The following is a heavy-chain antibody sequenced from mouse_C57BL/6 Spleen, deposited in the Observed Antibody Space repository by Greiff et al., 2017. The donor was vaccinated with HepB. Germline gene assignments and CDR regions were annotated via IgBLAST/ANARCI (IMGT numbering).Heavy chain of an antibody. V-gene: IGHV5-17*01. Sequence: EVQGVESGGGLVKPGGSLKLSCAASGFTFSDYGMHWVRQAPEKGLEWVAYISSGSSTIYYADTVKGRFTISRDNAKNTLFRQMTSLRSEDTAMYYCATRSRYGSSYSAMDYWGQGTSVTVSS. CDR3: ATRSRYGSSYSAMDY. CDR1: GFTFSDYG. D-gene: IGHD1-1*01. CDR2: ISSGSSTI. J-gene: IGHJ4*01.